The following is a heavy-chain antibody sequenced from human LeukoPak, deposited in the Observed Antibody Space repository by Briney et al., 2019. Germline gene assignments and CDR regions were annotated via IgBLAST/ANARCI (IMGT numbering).Heavy chain of an antibody. CDR3: ARGAKFGSY. CDR1: GGSISSGGYS. D-gene: IGHD3-10*02. V-gene: IGHV4-30-4*07. Sequence: SETLSLTCAVSGGSISSGGYSWSWIRQPPGKGLEWIGYIYYSGSTYYNPSLKSRVTISVDTSKNQFSLKLSSVTAADTAVYYCARGAKFGSYWGQGTLVTVSS. J-gene: IGHJ4*02. CDR2: IYYSGST.